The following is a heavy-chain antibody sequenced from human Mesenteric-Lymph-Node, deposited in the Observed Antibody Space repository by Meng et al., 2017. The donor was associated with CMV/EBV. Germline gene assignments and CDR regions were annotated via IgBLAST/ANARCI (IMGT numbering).Heavy chain of an antibody. J-gene: IGHJ4*02. D-gene: IGHD7-27*01. CDR1: GGSISSSNW. CDR2: IYHSGST. CDR3: ARSTSTLGAYYFDY. V-gene: IGHV4-4*02. Sequence: SETLSLTCAVSGGSISSSNWWSWVRQPPGKGLEWIGEIYHSGSTNYNPSLKSRVTISVDKSKNPFSLKLTSVTAADTAVYYCARSTSTLGAYYFDYWGQGTLVTVSS.